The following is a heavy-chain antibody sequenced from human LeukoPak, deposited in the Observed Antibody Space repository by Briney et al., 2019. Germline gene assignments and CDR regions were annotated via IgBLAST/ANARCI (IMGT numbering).Heavy chain of an antibody. CDR2: ISGSSITT. J-gene: IGHJ3*02. D-gene: IGHD3/OR15-3a*01. CDR1: GFTFSSYA. CDR3: AKDQYRTGLDGFDI. Sequence: PGGSLRLSCVASGFTFSSYAMSWVRQTPGKGLEWVSGISGSSITTNYADSVKGRFTISRDNSKNTLYLQMNSLGAEDTAVYYCAKDQYRTGLDGFDIWGQGTMVTVSS. V-gene: IGHV3-23*01.